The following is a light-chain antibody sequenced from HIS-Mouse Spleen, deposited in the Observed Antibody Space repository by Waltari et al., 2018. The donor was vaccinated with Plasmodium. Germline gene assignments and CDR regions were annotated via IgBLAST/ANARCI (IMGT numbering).Light chain of an antibody. CDR2: EDS. V-gene: IGLV3-10*01. Sequence: SYELTQPPSVSVSPGQTAMITCSGDALPKKYAYWYQQKSGQAPVMVIYEDSKRPSGVPEGLSGSSSGTMATLTISGAQVEDEADYYCYSTDSSGNHRVFGGGTKLTVL. J-gene: IGLJ3*02. CDR1: ALPKKY. CDR3: YSTDSSGNHRV.